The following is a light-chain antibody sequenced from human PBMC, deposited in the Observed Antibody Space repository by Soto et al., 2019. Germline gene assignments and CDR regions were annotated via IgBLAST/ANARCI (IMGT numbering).Light chain of an antibody. Sequence: DIQMTQSPSSLSASVGDRVTITCRASQYISSYLNWYQQKPGKAPKLLIYDASSLQGGVPSRFSGSGSATDFTLTISSLQPDDFAVYYCQQCFSSPPTFGHGTKVETK. CDR1: QYISSY. V-gene: IGKV1-39*01. CDR3: QQCFSSPPT. CDR2: DAS. J-gene: IGKJ1*01.